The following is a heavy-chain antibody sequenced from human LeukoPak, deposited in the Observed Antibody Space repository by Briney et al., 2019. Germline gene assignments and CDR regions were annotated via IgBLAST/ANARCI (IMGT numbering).Heavy chain of an antibody. J-gene: IGHJ4*02. D-gene: IGHD5-12*01. CDR2: IYPKGGGT. Sequence: ASVKVSCKASGYTFTGHYIHWVRQAPGQGLEWMGWIYPKGGGTNYARRFKGRVTMTRDTSISTAYMELTSLTSDDTAVYYCARDRSGYDLSYFDYWGQGTLVTVSS. V-gene: IGHV1-2*02. CDR3: ARDRSGYDLSYFDY. CDR1: GYTFTGHY.